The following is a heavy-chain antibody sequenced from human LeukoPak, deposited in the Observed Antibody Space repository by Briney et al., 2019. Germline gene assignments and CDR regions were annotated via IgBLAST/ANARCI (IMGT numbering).Heavy chain of an antibody. V-gene: IGHV4-4*09. J-gene: IGHJ5*02. CDR1: GVSINSHY. Sequence: SETLSLTCTVSGVSINSHYLNWIRQPPGKGLEWIGYIYTSGSTNYNPSLKSRVTISVDTSKNQFSLKLSSVTAADTAVYYCAREVGATISWGQGTLVTVSS. D-gene: IGHD1-26*01. CDR2: IYTSGST. CDR3: AREVGATIS.